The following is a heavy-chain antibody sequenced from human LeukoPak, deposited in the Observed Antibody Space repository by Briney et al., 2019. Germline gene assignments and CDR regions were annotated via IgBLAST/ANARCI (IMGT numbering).Heavy chain of an antibody. CDR2: INPNSGGT. CDR3: ARDGSMVRGVITF. Sequence: ASVKVSCKASGYTFTGYYMHWVRQAPGQGLEWMGRINPNSGGTNYAQKFQGRVTMTRDTSISTAYMELSRLRSDDTAVYYCARDGSMVRGVITFWGQGTLVTVSS. J-gene: IGHJ4*02. CDR1: GYTFTGYY. D-gene: IGHD3-10*01. V-gene: IGHV1-2*06.